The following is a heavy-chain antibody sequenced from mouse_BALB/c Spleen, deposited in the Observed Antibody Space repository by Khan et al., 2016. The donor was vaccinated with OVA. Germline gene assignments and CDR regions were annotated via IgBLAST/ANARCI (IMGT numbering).Heavy chain of an antibody. Sequence: QLEESGGGLVKPGGSLKLSCEATGFTFRNYAMSWVRQSPEKRLELVASIGSGESTYYLDSVKGRFTISRANARNIVYLKMSSVRSEDTAMYYCERDYWCAYWGQGTLVTVSA. J-gene: IGHJ3*01. CDR3: ERDYWCAY. CDR1: GFTFRNYA. V-gene: IGHV5-6-5*01. CDR2: IGSGEST.